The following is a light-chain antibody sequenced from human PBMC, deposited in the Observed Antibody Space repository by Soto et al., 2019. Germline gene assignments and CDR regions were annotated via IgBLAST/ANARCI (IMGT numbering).Light chain of an antibody. CDR2: GAS. J-gene: IGKJ5*01. Sequence: VMTQAPATLSVPPGEGATVSWRASQRVSTYLAWYQQKPGQAPSLLIYGASTRATGVPDRFSGTGSGTEFTLTISSLKSEDYAVYYCQQYKSWPPITFGQGTRLEIK. CDR1: QRVSTY. V-gene: IGKV3-15*01. CDR3: QQYKSWPPIT.